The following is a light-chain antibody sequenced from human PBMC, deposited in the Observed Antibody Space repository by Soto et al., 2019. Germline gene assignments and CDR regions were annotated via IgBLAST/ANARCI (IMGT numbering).Light chain of an antibody. Sequence: EIVLTQSPGTLSLSPGARATLSCRASQSVSSSYLAWYQQKPGQAPRLLIYGASSRATGIPDRFSGSGSGTDFTLTICRLEPEDFAVYYCQQYGSSGYTFGQGTKLEIK. CDR2: GAS. CDR3: QQYGSSGYT. CDR1: QSVSSSY. V-gene: IGKV3-20*01. J-gene: IGKJ2*01.